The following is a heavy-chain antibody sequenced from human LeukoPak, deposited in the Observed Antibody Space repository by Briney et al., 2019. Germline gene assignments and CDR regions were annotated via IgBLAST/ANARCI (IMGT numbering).Heavy chain of an antibody. CDR3: AQGYCSSTSCYRG. V-gene: IGHV4-39*01. CDR2: IYYSGST. D-gene: IGHD2-2*02. Sequence: SETLSLTCTVSGGSLSSSSYYWGWIRQPPGKGLEWIGSIYYSGSTYYNPSLKSRVTISVDTSKNQFSLKLSSVTAADTAVYYCAQGYCSSTSCYRGWGQGTLVTVSS. J-gene: IGHJ4*02. CDR1: GGSLSSSSYY.